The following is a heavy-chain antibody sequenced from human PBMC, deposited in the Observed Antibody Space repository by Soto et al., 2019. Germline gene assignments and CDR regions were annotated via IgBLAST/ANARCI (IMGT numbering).Heavy chain of an antibody. D-gene: IGHD6-6*01. J-gene: IGHJ6*02. CDR3: ARGTLVSSNYGMDV. V-gene: IGHV5-10-1*01. Sequence: GESLKISCKSSGYSFTSYWISWVRQMPGKGLEWMGRIDPSDSYTNYSPSFRGHVTISADKSISTVYLQWSSLKASDTAMYYCARGTLVSSNYGMDVWGQGSKVT. CDR1: GYSFTSYW. CDR2: IDPSDSYT.